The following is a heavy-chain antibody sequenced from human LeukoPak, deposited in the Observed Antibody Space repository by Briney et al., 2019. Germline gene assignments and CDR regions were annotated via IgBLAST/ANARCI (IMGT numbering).Heavy chain of an antibody. CDR1: GYTFTGYY. V-gene: IGHV1-2*06. J-gene: IGHJ4*02. CDR2: INPNSGGT. Sequence: ASVKVSCKASGYTFTGYYMHWVRQAPGQGLEWMGRINPNSGGTNYAQKFQGRVTMTRDTSISTAYMELSRLRSDDTAVYYCARVHYDSSGYYSKFDYWGQGTLVTVSS. CDR3: ARVHYDSSGYYSKFDY. D-gene: IGHD3-22*01.